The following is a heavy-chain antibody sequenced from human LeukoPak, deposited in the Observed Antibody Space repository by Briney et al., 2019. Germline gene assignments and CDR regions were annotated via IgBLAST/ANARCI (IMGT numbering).Heavy chain of an antibody. CDR2: IYSGGST. J-gene: IGHJ4*02. D-gene: IGHD2-15*01. CDR3: ATIVPDVAATLTFDY. Sequence: GWCLRLSCAASGFTVSSNYMSWVRPVPGKGLEWVSVIYSGGSTYYADSVKGRFTISRDNSKNTLYLQMNSLRAEDTAVYYCATIVPDVAATLTFDYWGQGTLVTVSS. V-gene: IGHV3-66*01. CDR1: GFTVSSNY.